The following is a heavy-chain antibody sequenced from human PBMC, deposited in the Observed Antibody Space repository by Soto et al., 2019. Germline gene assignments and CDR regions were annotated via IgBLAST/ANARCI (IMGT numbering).Heavy chain of an antibody. CDR1: GYTFTTYG. V-gene: IGHV1-18*04. CDR3: ARDVACLDFRETSLS. CDR2: ISGYNGNT. D-gene: IGHD3-3*01. Sequence: ASVKVSCKASGYTFTTYGISWVRQAPGQGLEWMGWISGYNGNTKYAQKFQGRVTMTTDTSTSTAYMELRSLMSDDTAVYYCARDVACLDFRETSLSWGQGTLVTVSS. J-gene: IGHJ4*02.